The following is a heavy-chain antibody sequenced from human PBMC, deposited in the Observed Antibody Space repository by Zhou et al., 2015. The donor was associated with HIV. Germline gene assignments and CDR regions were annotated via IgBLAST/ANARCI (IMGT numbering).Heavy chain of an antibody. Sequence: QVQLVQSGAEVKKPGSSVKVSCKASGGTFNTNSISWVRQAPGQGLEWMGGIIPIFGTTNYAQKFQGRVTITADESTSTAYMNLSSLRSEDTAVYFCARGGDSSGWGVAWYFDLWGRGTLVTVSS. CDR3: ARGGDSSGWGVAWYFDL. D-gene: IGHD6-19*01. CDR1: GGTFNTNS. V-gene: IGHV1-69*12. J-gene: IGHJ2*01. CDR2: IIPIFGTT.